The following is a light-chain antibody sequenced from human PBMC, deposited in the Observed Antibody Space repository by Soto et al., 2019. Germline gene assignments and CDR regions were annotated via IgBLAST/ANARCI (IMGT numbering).Light chain of an antibody. CDR3: QKFSSDPFT. CDR2: AAS. V-gene: IGKV1-27*01. Sequence: DIQLTQTPSTLSAPLGDEVTITCRASQTISRWLSWYQQMPGKLPKLLIYAASTLQPGVPSRFSGSGSGTDFTLTISSLQPEDVATYYCQKFSSDPFTFGGGTKVDIK. CDR1: QTISRW. J-gene: IGKJ4*01.